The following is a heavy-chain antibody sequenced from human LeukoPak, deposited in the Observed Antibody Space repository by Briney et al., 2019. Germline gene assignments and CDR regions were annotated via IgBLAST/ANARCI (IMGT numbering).Heavy chain of an antibody. V-gene: IGHV3-23*01. D-gene: IGHD1-26*01. CDR2: ISGSGGST. Sequence: PGGSLRLSCAASGFTFSSYAMSWVRQAPGKGLEWVSAISGSGGSTYYADSVKGRFTISRDNSKNTLYLQMNSLRAEDTAGYYCAKDPGGSYARHNRPYDAFDIWGQGTMVTVSS. J-gene: IGHJ3*02. CDR1: GFTFSSYA. CDR3: AKDPGGSYARHNRPYDAFDI.